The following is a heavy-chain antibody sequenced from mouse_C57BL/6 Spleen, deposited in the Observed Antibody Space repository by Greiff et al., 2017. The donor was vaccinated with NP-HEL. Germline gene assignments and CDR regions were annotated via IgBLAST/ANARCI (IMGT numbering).Heavy chain of an antibody. CDR1: GYTFTGYW. CDR3: ARSGLPSMDY. Sequence: VQLQQSGAELMKPGASVKLSCKATGYTFTGYWIEWVKQRPGHGLEWIGEILPGSGSTNYHEKFKGKATFTADTSSNTAYMQLSSLTTEDSAIYYCARSGLPSMDYWGQGTSVTVSS. J-gene: IGHJ4*01. D-gene: IGHD3-1*01. V-gene: IGHV1-9*01. CDR2: ILPGSGST.